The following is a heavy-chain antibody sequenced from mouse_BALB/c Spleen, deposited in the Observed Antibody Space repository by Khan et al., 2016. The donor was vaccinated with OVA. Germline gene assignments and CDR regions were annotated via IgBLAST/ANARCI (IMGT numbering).Heavy chain of an antibody. CDR3: GPVCSYYVSFVY. CDR1: GYTFTSYV. D-gene: IGHD1-1*01. Sequence: EVQLQESGPEVVKPGASVKMSCKASGYTFTSYVMHWVKQKPGQGLEWIGYIYPFNDATKFNEKFNGKATLTSDKSSSTAYMELSSLTSEDSAVYYCGPVCSYYVSFVYWGQGTLVTVSA. CDR2: IYPFNDAT. V-gene: IGHV1S136*01. J-gene: IGHJ3*01.